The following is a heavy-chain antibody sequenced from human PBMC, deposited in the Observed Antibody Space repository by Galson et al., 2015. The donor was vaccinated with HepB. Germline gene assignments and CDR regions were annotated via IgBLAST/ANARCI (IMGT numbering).Heavy chain of an antibody. CDR3: AHTALLWFGEFSSYGMDV. CDR1: GFSLPTSGVG. Sequence: PALVKPTQTLTLTCTFSGFSLPTSGVGVGWIRQPPGKALEWLAVIFWGDDKLYSPSLKRRLTITKDTSKHQVVLAMANVDPVDTATYYCAHTALLWFGEFSSYGMDVWGQGTTVTVSS. CDR2: IFWGDDK. D-gene: IGHD3-10*01. V-gene: IGHV2-5*02. J-gene: IGHJ6*02.